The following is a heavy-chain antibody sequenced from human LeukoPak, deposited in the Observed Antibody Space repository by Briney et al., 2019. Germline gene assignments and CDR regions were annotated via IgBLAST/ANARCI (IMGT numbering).Heavy chain of an antibody. J-gene: IGHJ4*02. CDR1: GFFFSSHW. CDR3: ARARIVGAIGY. D-gene: IGHD1-26*01. Sequence: GGSLRPSCAASGFFFSSHWMHWVRPAPGKGLVWVSRINSNGSSTNYADSVKGRFSISRDNAKNTLYLQMNSLRAEDTAVYYCARARIVGAIGYWGQGTLVTVSS. CDR2: INSNGSST. V-gene: IGHV3-74*01.